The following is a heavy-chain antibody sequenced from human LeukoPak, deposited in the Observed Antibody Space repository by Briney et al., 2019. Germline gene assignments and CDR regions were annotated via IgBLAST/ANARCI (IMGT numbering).Heavy chain of an antibody. Sequence: SETLSLTCTVSGGSVTTYYWSWIRQPAGKGLEWIGRISASGSTNYNPSLKSRVTISVDTSKNQFSLKLSSVTAADTAVYYCARQRRLYGSGRHWFDPWDQGTLVTVSS. CDR1: GGSVTTYY. V-gene: IGHV4-4*07. J-gene: IGHJ5*02. CDR2: ISASGST. D-gene: IGHD3-10*01. CDR3: ARQRRLYGSGRHWFDP.